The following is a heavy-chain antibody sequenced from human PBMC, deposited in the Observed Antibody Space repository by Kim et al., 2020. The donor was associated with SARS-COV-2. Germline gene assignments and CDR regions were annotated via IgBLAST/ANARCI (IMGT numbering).Heavy chain of an antibody. D-gene: IGHD3-10*01. Sequence: NYAESGKGRFTISRDNAKDTLYLQINSLRAEDTAVYFCASGYYGTGSFLGYWGQGTLVTVSS. V-gene: IGHV3-74*01. J-gene: IGHJ4*02. CDR3: ASGYYGTGSFLGY.